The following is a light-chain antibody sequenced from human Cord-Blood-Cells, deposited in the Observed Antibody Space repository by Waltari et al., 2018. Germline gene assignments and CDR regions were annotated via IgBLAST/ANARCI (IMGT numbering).Light chain of an antibody. CDR3: MQALQTPYT. J-gene: IGKJ2*01. CDR2: LGS. CDR1: QSLLHSNGYNY. Sequence: EIVMTQSPLSLPVTPGEPASISCRSSQSLLHSNGYNYLDWYLQKPGQSPPLLIYLGSYRASGFPARFSGSSSGTDFTLKISRVEAEDVGVYYCMQALQTPYTFGQGTKLEIK. V-gene: IGKV2-28*01.